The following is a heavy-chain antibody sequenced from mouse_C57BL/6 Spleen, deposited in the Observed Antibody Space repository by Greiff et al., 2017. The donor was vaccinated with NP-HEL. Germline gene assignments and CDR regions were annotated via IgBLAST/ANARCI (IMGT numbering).Heavy chain of an antibody. CDR3: ARSPYYYGSSYLDY. V-gene: IGHV1-69*01. J-gene: IGHJ2*01. CDR2: IDPSDSYT. CDR1: GYTFTSYW. D-gene: IGHD1-1*01. Sequence: QVQLKQPGAELVMPGASVKLSCKASGYTFTSYWMHWVKQRPGQGLEWIGEIDPSDSYTNYNQKFKGKSTLTVDKSSSTAYMQLSSLTSEDSAVYYCARSPYYYGSSYLDYWGQGTTLTVSS.